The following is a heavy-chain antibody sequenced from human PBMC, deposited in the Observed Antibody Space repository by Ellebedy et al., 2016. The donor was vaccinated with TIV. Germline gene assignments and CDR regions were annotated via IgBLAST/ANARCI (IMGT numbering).Heavy chain of an antibody. CDR2: TYYRSKWNN. J-gene: IGHJ6*02. CDR1: GDSVSSNSG. Sequence: SQTLSLTCAISGDSVSSNSGWNWIMQSPSRGLEWLGRTYYRSKWNNDYAVFVKSRITINTDTSKNQFSLQLNSVTPEDTAVYYCTRGWLGGGMDVWGQGTTVIVSS. V-gene: IGHV6-1*01. D-gene: IGHD3-10*01. CDR3: TRGWLGGGMDV.